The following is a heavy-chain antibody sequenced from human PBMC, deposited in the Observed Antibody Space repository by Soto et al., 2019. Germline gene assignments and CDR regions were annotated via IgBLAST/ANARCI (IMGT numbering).Heavy chain of an antibody. Sequence: LSLNCTVYGGSIDSGDYYWSWIRQPPGKGLELIGYVYYSGTTNYNPFLKSRVTLSLDKSKNQFSLKMNSVTAADTAVYYCARDVIARPNYFDXWGQVTLVTVSX. CDR3: ARDVIARPNYFDX. CDR1: GGSIDSGDYY. D-gene: IGHD4-4*01. V-gene: IGHV4-61*08. CDR2: VYYSGTT. J-gene: IGHJ5*02.